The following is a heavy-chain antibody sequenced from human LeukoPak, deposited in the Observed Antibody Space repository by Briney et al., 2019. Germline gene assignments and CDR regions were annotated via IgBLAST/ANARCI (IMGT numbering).Heavy chain of an antibody. Sequence: PSETLSLTCTVPGGSISGYYWTWIRQPPGKGLEWIGYIYYSGNTKYNPSLKSRVTISVDPSKNQLSLKLSSVTAADTAVYYCARGSHYYGSGSPNWFDRWGQGTLVTVSS. CDR1: GGSISGYY. V-gene: IGHV4-59*01. J-gene: IGHJ5*02. D-gene: IGHD3-10*01. CDR3: ARGSHYYGSGSPNWFDR. CDR2: IYYSGNT.